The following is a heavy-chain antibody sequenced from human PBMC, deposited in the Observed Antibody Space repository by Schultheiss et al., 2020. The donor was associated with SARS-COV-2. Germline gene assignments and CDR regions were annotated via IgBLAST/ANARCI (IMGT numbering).Heavy chain of an antibody. CDR2: INPSGGTT. D-gene: IGHD5-18*01. V-gene: IGHV1-46*01. Sequence: ASVKVSCKTSGYNFIDYYMHWVRQAPGQGLEWMGIINPSGGTTTYAQKFQGRVTITRDTSASTAYMELSSLRSEDTAVYYCARVGVDPAFDCWGQGTLVTVSS. J-gene: IGHJ4*02. CDR3: ARVGVDPAFDC. CDR1: GYNFIDYY.